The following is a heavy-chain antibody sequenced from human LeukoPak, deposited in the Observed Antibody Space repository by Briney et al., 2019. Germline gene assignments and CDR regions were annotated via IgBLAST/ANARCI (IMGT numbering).Heavy chain of an antibody. CDR3: ASRYYDSSGDYAFDI. J-gene: IGHJ3*02. CDR2: LYYSGST. V-gene: IGHV4-59*01. CDR1: GGPISSYH. D-gene: IGHD3-22*01. Sequence: SETLSLTCTGPGGPISSYHRSWIRQPPGKGLEWIGFLYYSGSTNYTPSLKSRVTISVDTSKNQFSLKLSPVTAADTAVYYCASRYYDSSGDYAFDIWGQGTMVTVSS.